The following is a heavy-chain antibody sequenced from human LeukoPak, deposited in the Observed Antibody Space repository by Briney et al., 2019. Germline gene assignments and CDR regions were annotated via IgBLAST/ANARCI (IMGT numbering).Heavy chain of an antibody. D-gene: IGHD3-22*01. V-gene: IGHV4-38-2*01. J-gene: IGHJ4*02. CDR3: ARVVRYDSKKDY. Sequence: RPSETLSLTCAVSGYSISSGYYWGWIRQPPGKGLEWIGSIYHSGSTYYNPSLKSRVTISVDTSKNQFSLKLSSVTAADTAVYYCARVVRYDSKKDYWGQGTLVTVSS. CDR1: GYSISSGYY. CDR2: IYHSGST.